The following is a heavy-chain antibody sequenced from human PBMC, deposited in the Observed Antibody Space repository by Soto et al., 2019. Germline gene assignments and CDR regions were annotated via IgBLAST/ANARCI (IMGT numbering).Heavy chain of an antibody. CDR1: GYSFSTHA. D-gene: IGHD1-1*01. CDR2: INGGNGNT. J-gene: IGHJ6*02. Sequence: ASVKVSCKASGYSFSTHAMHWVRQAPGQGLEWMGWINGGNGNTKYSQKFRDRVTITRDTSASTGYMELSSLRSEDTAVYYCARGKGMEENYYYYGMDVWGQGTTVTVSS. V-gene: IGHV1-3*01. CDR3: ARGKGMEENYYYYGMDV.